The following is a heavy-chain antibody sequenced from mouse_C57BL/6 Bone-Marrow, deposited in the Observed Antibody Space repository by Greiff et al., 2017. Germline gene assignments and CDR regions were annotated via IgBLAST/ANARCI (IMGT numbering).Heavy chain of an antibody. CDR2: IDPSDSET. D-gene: IGHD2-4*01. V-gene: IGHV1-52*01. Sequence: QVQLQQPGAELVRPGSSVKLSCKASGYTFTSYWMHWVKQRPIQGLEWIGNIDPSDSETHYNQKFKDKATLTVDKSSSTADMQRSSLTSKDSAVYYCARDYDDPRWFADWGQGTLVTVSA. CDR3: ARDYDDPRWFAD. CDR1: GYTFTSYW. J-gene: IGHJ3*01.